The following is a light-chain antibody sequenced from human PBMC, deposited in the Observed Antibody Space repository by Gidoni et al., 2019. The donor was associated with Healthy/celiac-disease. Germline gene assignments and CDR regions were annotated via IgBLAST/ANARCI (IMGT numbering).Light chain of an antibody. CDR2: AAS. CDR3: QQSYSTPRT. V-gene: IGKV1-39*01. CDR1: QGISSY. J-gene: IGKJ1*01. Sequence: DIQMTQSPSSLSASVGDRVTITCRASQGISSYLNWDQQKPGKAPKLLIYAASSLQSGVPSSFSGSGSGTDFTLTISSLQPEDFATYYCQQSYSTPRTFGQGTKVEIK.